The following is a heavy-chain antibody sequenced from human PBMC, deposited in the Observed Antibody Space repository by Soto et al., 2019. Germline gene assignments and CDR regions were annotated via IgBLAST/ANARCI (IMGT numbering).Heavy chain of an antibody. Sequence: HLVQSEAEVKKPGASVKVSCKASGYSFTSRGINWVRQAPGQGLEWMGWISTYDGNTKYAQKLQGRVTMTTDTSTSTAYIELRSLTSNDTAVYYCARAFRFYFGMDVWGQGTTVTVS. CDR3: ARAFRFYFGMDV. J-gene: IGHJ6*02. CDR2: ISTYDGNT. CDR1: GYSFTSRG. D-gene: IGHD3-16*01. V-gene: IGHV1-18*01.